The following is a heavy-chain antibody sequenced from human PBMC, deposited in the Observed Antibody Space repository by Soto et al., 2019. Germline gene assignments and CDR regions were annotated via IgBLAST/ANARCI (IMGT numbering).Heavy chain of an antibody. V-gene: IGHV1-3*01. CDR2: INVGTGNT. CDR1: GYNFASFG. J-gene: IGHJ4*02. Sequence: QVPIVQSGAEVKKPGASVELSCKASGYNFASFGLPWVRQAPGQRPAWVGWINVGTGNTKYSEKFKDRVTITTDTSASTGYMELRSLKPEDTAVYYCARDRAAAVDYWGQGTLVTVSS. D-gene: IGHD6-13*01. CDR3: ARDRAAAVDY.